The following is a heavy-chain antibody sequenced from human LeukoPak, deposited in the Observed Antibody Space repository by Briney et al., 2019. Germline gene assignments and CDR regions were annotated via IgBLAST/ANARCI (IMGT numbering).Heavy chain of an antibody. J-gene: IGHJ5*01. V-gene: IGHV3-30*03. Sequence: GRSLRLSCAASGFTFSSYGMHWVRQAPGKGLEWVAVISYDGSNKYYADSVKGRFTISRDNSKNTLYLQMNSLRAEDTAVYYCAGTGYSSSWYSRGQGTLVTVSS. CDR1: GFTFSSYG. CDR2: ISYDGSNK. D-gene: IGHD6-13*01. CDR3: AGTGYSSSWYS.